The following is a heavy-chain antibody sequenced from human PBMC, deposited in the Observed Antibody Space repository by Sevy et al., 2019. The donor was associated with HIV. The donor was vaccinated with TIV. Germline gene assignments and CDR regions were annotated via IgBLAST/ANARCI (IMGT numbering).Heavy chain of an antibody. CDR3: ARHGSSGSYWSWFDP. CDR2: FYYSGST. D-gene: IGHD1-26*01. V-gene: IGHV4-39*01. J-gene: IGHJ5*02. Sequence: SETLSLTCTVSGGSISSSSYYWGWIRQPPGKGLEWIGGFYYSGSTYYNPTLKSRVTISVDTSRNQFSLRLSSVTAADTAVYYCARHGSSGSYWSWFDPWGQGTLVTVSS. CDR1: GGSISSSSYY.